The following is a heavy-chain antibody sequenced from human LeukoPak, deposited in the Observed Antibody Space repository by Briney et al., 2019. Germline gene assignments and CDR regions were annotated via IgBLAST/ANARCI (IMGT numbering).Heavy chain of an antibody. CDR2: ISYDGSNK. V-gene: IGHV3-30-3*01. CDR1: GFTFSSYA. CDR3: ARDDPVGTTDYYYYYYGMDV. D-gene: IGHD1-14*01. J-gene: IGHJ6*02. Sequence: GGSLRLSCAASGFTFSSYAMHWVRQAPGKGLEWVAVISYDGSNKYYADSVKGRFTISRDNSKNSLYLQMNSLRAEDTAVYYCARDDPVGTTDYYYYYYGMDVWGQGTTVTVSS.